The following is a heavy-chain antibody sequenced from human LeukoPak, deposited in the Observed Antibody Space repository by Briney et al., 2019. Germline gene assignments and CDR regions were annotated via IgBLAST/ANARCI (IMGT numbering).Heavy chain of an antibody. CDR2: INPNSGGT. D-gene: IGHD4-11*01. CDR3: ARVYSNYAGVYPFDY. CDR1: GYTFTGYY. V-gene: IGHV1-2*02. Sequence: EASVKVSCKASGYTFTGYYMHWVRQAPGQGLEWMGWINPNSGGTNYAQKFQGRVTMTRDTSISTAYMELSRLRSDDTAVYYCARVYSNYAGVYPFDYWGQGTLVTVSS. J-gene: IGHJ4*02.